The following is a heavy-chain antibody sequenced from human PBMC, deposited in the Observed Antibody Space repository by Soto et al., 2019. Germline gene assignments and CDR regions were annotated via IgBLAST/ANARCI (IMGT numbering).Heavy chain of an antibody. CDR1: GGTFSSYA. J-gene: IGHJ4*02. CDR2: IIPIFGTA. D-gene: IGHD5-12*01. V-gene: IGHV1-69*13. Sequence: GASVKVSCKASGGTFSSYAISWVRQAPGQGLEWMGGIIPIFGTANYAQKFQGRVTITADESTSTAYMELSSLRSEDTAVYYCARARDGYNRGGFDYWGQGTLVTVSS. CDR3: ARARDGYNRGGFDY.